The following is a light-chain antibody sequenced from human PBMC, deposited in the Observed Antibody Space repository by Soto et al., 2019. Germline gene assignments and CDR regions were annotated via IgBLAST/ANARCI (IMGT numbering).Light chain of an antibody. Sequence: DIQMTQSPSSVSASVGDSVTITCRATQDVTNFLAWFQQKPGQAPKSLISAASRLQSGVPSRFSGTGSWTAFSLTITNLQSEDFATYYFQQYSFYPLTFVGGTKVEIK. CDR2: AAS. CDR3: QQYSFYPLT. J-gene: IGKJ4*01. CDR1: QDVTNF. V-gene: IGKV1-16*01.